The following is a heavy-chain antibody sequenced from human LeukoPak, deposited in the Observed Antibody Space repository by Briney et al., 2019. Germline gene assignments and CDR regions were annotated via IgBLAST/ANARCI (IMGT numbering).Heavy chain of an antibody. CDR1: DYTFTGYY. V-gene: IGHV1-8*02. J-gene: IGHJ4*02. Sequence: GASVKVSCKTSDYTFTGYYMHWVRQAPGQGLEWMGWMNPNSGNTGYAQKFQGRVTMTRNTSISTAYMELSSLRSEDTAVYYCARGAEVAGTGFDYWGQGTLVTVSS. CDR2: MNPNSGNT. D-gene: IGHD6-19*01. CDR3: ARGAEVAGTGFDY.